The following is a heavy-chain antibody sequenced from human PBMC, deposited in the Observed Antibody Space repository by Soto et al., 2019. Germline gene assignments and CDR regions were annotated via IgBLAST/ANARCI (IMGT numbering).Heavy chain of an antibody. Sequence: SETLSLTCTVSGGSISSSSYYWGWIRQPPGKGLEWIGSIYYSGSTYYNPSLKSRVTISVDTSKNQFSLKLSSVTAADTAVYYCARHGSRSGWPRYYFDYWGQGTLVTVSS. CDR2: IYYSGST. CDR1: GGSISSSSYY. CDR3: ARHGSRSGWPRYYFDY. D-gene: IGHD6-19*01. J-gene: IGHJ4*02. V-gene: IGHV4-39*01.